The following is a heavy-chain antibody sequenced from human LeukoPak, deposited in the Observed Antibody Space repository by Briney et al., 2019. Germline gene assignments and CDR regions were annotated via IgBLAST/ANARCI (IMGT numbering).Heavy chain of an antibody. CDR3: ARASRVAVAASVRDY. J-gene: IGHJ4*02. CDR2: ISSYNGVT. D-gene: IGHD6-19*01. CDR1: GYTFTNYG. V-gene: IGHV1-18*01. Sequence: ASVKVSCKASGYTFTNYGITWVRQAPGQGLEWMGWISSYNGVTIYAQKLQGRVTMTTDTSSSTAYMELRSLRSDDTAVYYCARASRVAVAASVRDYWGQGTLATVSS.